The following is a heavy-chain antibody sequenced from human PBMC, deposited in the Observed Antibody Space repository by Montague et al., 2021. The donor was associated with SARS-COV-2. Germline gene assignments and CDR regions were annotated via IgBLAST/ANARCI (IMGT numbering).Heavy chain of an antibody. Sequence: SETLSLTCTVSGGSISTYYWSWIRQPPGKGLEWIGYIYYSGSINYSPSLKSRVTISVDTSKNQFSLKLSSVTAADTAVYYCARDGYNAHQNYWYFDLWGRGTLVTVSS. CDR3: ARDGYNAHQNYWYFDL. CDR1: GGSISTYY. J-gene: IGHJ2*01. CDR2: IYYSGSI. D-gene: IGHD5-24*01. V-gene: IGHV4-59*12.